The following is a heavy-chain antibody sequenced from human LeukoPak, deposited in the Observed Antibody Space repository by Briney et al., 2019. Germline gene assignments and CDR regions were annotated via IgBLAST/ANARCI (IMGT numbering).Heavy chain of an antibody. CDR2: ISDSGSA. V-gene: IGHV4-59*01. CDR1: GGSISSSY. Sequence: SETLSLTCTVSGGSISSSYWSWIRQPPGKGLEWIGYISDSGSANYNPSLKSRVTISVDTSKSQLFLKLRSVTTADTAVYYCATNSSWFDYWGQGTLVTVSS. CDR3: ATNSSWFDY. D-gene: IGHD6-13*01. J-gene: IGHJ4*02.